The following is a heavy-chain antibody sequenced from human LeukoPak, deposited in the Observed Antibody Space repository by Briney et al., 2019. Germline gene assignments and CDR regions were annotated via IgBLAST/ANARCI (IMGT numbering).Heavy chain of an antibody. Sequence: GGSLRLSCAASGFTFSTFAMTWVRQAPGKGLEWVSSIIGSGGTTYYADSVKGRFTISRVNSQNTLYLQLNSLRAEDTAVYYCARDYGGSSPFDYWGQGTLVTVSS. D-gene: IGHD4-23*01. CDR2: IIGSGGTT. J-gene: IGHJ4*02. V-gene: IGHV3-23*01. CDR1: GFTFSTFA. CDR3: ARDYGGSSPFDY.